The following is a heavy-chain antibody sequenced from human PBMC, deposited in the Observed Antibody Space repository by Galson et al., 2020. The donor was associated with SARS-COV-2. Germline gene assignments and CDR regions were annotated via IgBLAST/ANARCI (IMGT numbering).Heavy chain of an antibody. CDR2: VSDGVTT. V-gene: IGHV3-23*01. CDR3: AKSGSIYFGSGTYSYYSYGMDV. J-gene: IGHJ6*02. Sequence: GESLKPPCAVPGLTFSSEAMSWVRQAPGNGLEWLSTVSDGVTTYHPHSVKRRFTISKNNSKNKLYLQLSSLRADDTAIYYCAKSGSIYFGSGTYSYYSYGMDVWGQGTTVTVSS. CDR1: GLTFSSEA. D-gene: IGHD3-10*01.